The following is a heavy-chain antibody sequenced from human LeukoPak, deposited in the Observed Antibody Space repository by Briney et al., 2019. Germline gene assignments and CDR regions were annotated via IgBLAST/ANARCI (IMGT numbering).Heavy chain of an antibody. D-gene: IGHD5-24*01. Sequence: ASVKISCKVSGYTFTDYYMHWVQQAPGKGLEWMGLVDPEDGETIYAEKFQGRVTITADTSTDTAYMELSSLRSEDTAVYYCATERPSRDGYNHYFDYWGQGTLVAVSS. CDR3: ATERPSRDGYNHYFDY. CDR2: VDPEDGET. V-gene: IGHV1-69-2*01. CDR1: GYTFTDYY. J-gene: IGHJ4*02.